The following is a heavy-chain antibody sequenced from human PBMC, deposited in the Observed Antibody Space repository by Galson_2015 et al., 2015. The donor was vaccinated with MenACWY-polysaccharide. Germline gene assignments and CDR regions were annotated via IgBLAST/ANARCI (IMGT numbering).Heavy chain of an antibody. Sequence: SLRLSCAASGFTFTTYTMAWVRQAPGKGLEWVSTIGETGISTYYAGSVRGRFTISRDNSRSTLYLQLNSLRAEDTAIYYCAKVGSTSCYRGCSNWFDPWGQGTLVSVSS. V-gene: IGHV3-23*01. CDR2: IGETGIST. CDR1: GFTFTTYT. D-gene: IGHD2-2*02. CDR3: AKVGSTSCYRGCSNWFDP. J-gene: IGHJ5*02.